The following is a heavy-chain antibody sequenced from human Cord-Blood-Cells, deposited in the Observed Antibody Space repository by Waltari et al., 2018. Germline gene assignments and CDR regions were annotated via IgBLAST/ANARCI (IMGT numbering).Heavy chain of an antibody. J-gene: IGHJ4*02. V-gene: IGHV1-8*01. D-gene: IGHD6-19*01. CDR1: GYTFTSYD. Sequence: QVQLVQSGAEVKKPGASVKVSCKASGYTFTSYDINWVRKATGQGLEWMGWMNPNSGNTGYSQKFQGRVTMTRNTSISTAYMELSSLRSEDTAVYYCARFPTVAGKALDYWGQGTLVTVSS. CDR3: ARFPTVAGKALDY. CDR2: MNPNSGNT.